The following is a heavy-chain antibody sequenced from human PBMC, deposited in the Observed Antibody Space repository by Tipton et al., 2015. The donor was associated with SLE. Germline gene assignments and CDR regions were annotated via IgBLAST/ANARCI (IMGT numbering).Heavy chain of an antibody. CDR1: GGSINGYY. V-gene: IGHV4-59*01. J-gene: IGHJ6*03. Sequence: TLSLTCTVSGGSINGYYWNWIRQPPGKALEWIGYIYNIGSTSTNPSLKSRVTTSLDTSKNQFSLRLTSVTAADTAVYYCAREVYYYYMDVWGKGTTVTVSS. CDR3: AREVYYYYMDV. CDR2: IYNIGST.